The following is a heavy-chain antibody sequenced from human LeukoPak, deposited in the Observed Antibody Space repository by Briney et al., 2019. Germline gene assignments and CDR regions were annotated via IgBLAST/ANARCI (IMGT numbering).Heavy chain of an antibody. CDR2: ISYDGSNK. V-gene: IGHV3-30-3*01. J-gene: IGHJ4*02. CDR3: ARIGHIARVIAAAGTGVLDY. D-gene: IGHD6-13*01. Sequence: RPGGSLRLSCAASGFTFSSYAMHWVRQAPGKGLEWVAVISYDGSNKYYADSVKGRFTISRDNSKNTLYLQMNSLRAEDTAVYYCARIGHIARVIAAAGTGVLDYWGQGTLVTVPS. CDR1: GFTFSSYA.